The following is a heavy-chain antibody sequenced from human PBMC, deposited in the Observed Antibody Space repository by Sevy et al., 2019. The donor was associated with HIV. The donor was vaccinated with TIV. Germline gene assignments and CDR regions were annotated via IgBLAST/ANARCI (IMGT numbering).Heavy chain of an antibody. V-gene: IGHV5-51*01. Sequence: GESLKISCKGSGYNFDNCWIGWVRQMAGKGLEWMRIIYPGDSDTRYSPSFQGQVTISADKSISTTYLQWSSLKATDTAMYYCARQTSYSDSSGSRYFQHWGQGTLVTVSS. CDR3: ARQTSYSDSSGSRYFQH. J-gene: IGHJ1*01. CDR1: GYNFDNCW. CDR2: IYPGDSDT. D-gene: IGHD3-22*01.